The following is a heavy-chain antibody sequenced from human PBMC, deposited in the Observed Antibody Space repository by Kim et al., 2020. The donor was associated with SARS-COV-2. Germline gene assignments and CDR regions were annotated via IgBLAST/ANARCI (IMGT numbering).Heavy chain of an antibody. J-gene: IGHJ3*02. CDR1: GYTFTSYY. Sequence: ASVKVSCKASGYTFTSYYMHWVRQAPGQGLEWMGIINPSGGSTSYAQKFQGRVTMTRDTSTSTVYMELSSLRSEDTAVYYCARNIVVVTASDAFDIWGQGTMVTVSS. V-gene: IGHV1-46*01. CDR2: INPSGGST. CDR3: ARNIVVVTASDAFDI. D-gene: IGHD2-21*02.